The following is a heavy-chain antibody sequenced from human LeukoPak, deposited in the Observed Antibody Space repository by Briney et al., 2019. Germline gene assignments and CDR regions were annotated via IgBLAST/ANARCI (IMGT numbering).Heavy chain of an antibody. CDR3: ARSPLISSGWLGLDS. J-gene: IGHJ4*02. CDR1: GGSFSGYY. CDR2: INHSAST. D-gene: IGHD6-19*01. V-gene: IGHV4-34*01. Sequence: PSGTLSLTCAVYGGSFSGYYWSWIRQAPGKGLEWIGEINHSASTNYNPSLKSRVTISVDTSKNQFSLKLSSVTAADTAVYYCARSPLISSGWLGLDSWGQGILVTVSS.